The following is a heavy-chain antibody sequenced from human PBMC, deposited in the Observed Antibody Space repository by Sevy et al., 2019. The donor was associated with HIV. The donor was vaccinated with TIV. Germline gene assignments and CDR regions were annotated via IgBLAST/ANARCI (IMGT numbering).Heavy chain of an antibody. CDR2: VRNDGSNK. J-gene: IGHJ6*02. Sequence: GGSLRLSCAASGFSLTTSDMHWVRQAPGKGLEWVAYVRNDGSNKYYADSVRDRLTISRDSPKNTLYLQMNSLRDEDTGIYYCARGRKTTEEWLEELDYYYGLDVWGQGTTVTVSS. CDR1: GFSLTTSD. D-gene: IGHD2-8*01. CDR3: ARGRKTTEEWLEELDYYYGLDV. V-gene: IGHV3-30*02.